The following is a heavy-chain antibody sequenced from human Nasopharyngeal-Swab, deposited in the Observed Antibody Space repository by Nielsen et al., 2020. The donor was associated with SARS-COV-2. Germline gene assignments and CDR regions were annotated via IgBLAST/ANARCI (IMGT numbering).Heavy chain of an antibody. V-gene: IGHV2-70*01. J-gene: IGHJ6*02. D-gene: IGHD1-1*01. CDR3: ARIQQLEGWGYYYYYGMDV. CDR2: IDWDDNK. CDR1: GFSLSRSGMC. Sequence: SGPTLVKPTQTLTLTCTFSGFSLSRSGMCVTWIRQPPGKALEWLALIDWDDNKYYSTSLKTRLTISKDTSKNQVVLIVTNLDPVDTGTYYCARIQQLEGWGYYYYYGMDVWGQGTTVTVAS.